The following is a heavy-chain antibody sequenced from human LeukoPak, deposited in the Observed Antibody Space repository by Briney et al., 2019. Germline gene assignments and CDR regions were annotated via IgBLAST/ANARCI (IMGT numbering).Heavy chain of an antibody. CDR1: GGSISSYY. D-gene: IGHD6-19*01. J-gene: IGHJ4*02. CDR3: ARGPTTIAVAGTFDY. V-gene: IGHV4-4*09. CDR2: IYTSGST. Sequence: SETLSLTCTVSGGSISSYYWSWIRQPPGKGLEWIGYIYTSGSTNYNPSLKSRVTISVDTSKNQFSLKLSSVTAADTAVYYCARGPTTIAVAGTFDYWGQGTLVTVSS.